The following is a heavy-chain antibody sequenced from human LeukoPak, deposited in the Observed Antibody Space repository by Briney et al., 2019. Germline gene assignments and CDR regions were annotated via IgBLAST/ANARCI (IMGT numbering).Heavy chain of an antibody. Sequence: SVKVSCKASGGTFSSYAISWVRQAPGQGLEWMGGIIPIFGTANYAQKFQGRVTITADESTSTAYMELSSLRSEDTAVYYCARDADSSSSLDKYFQHWGQGTLVTVSS. CDR2: IIPIFGTA. J-gene: IGHJ1*01. V-gene: IGHV1-69*13. D-gene: IGHD6-6*01. CDR1: GGTFSSYA. CDR3: ARDADSSSSLDKYFQH.